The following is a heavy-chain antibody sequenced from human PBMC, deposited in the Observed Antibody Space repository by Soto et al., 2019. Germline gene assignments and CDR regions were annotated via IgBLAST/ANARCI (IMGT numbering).Heavy chain of an antibody. D-gene: IGHD3-16*01. CDR1: GFTFSSYA. CDR3: AKGGSPPMDV. J-gene: IGHJ6*02. Sequence: PGGSLRLSCAASGFTFSSYAMHWVRQAPGKGLEWVAVISYDGSNKYYADSVKGRFTISRDNSKNTLYLQMNSLRAEDTAVYYCAKGGSPPMDVWGQGTTVTVSS. V-gene: IGHV3-30*04. CDR2: ISYDGSNK.